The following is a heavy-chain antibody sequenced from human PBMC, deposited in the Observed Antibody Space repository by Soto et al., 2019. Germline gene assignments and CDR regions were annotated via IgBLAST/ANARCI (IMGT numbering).Heavy chain of an antibody. CDR1: GGSFSGYY. D-gene: IGHD6-13*01. J-gene: IGHJ4*02. V-gene: IGHV4-34*01. Sequence: SETLSLTCAVYGGSFSGYYWSWVRQSPGKGLEWIGEINHSGSTNYNPSLKSRLTISVDTSKNQFSLKLTSVTAADTAVYYCARYRREAVAGYTLDNWGQGSLVTVSS. CDR2: INHSGST. CDR3: ARYRREAVAGYTLDN.